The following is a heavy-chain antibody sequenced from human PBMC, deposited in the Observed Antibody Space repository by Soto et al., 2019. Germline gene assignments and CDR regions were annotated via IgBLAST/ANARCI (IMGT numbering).Heavy chain of an antibody. D-gene: IGHD1-26*01. V-gene: IGHV4-30-4*01. Sequence: KSSETLSLTCTVSGGSIRNGDYYWGWIRQPPGKGLEWIGYVYYSGTTYSHPSLNSRVSISVDTSENQSSLRLTSVTAADTAVYYCVTVNLVGAAYYFDYWGPGTLVTVSS. J-gene: IGHJ4*02. CDR3: VTVNLVGAAYYFDY. CDR2: VYYSGTT. CDR1: GGSIRNGDYY.